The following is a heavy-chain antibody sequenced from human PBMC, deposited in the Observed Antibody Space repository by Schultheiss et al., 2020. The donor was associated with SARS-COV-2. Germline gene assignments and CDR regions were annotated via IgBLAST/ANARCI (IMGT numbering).Heavy chain of an antibody. CDR1: GGTFSSYA. CDR3: ASLPGIVGPLDY. D-gene: IGHD1-26*01. J-gene: IGHJ4*02. V-gene: IGHV1-69*13. Sequence: SVKVSWKASGGTFSSYAISWVRQAPGQGLEWMGGIIPIFGTANYAQKFQGRVTITADESTSTAYMELSSLRSEDTAVYYCASLPGIVGPLDYWGQGTLVTVSS. CDR2: IIPIFGTA.